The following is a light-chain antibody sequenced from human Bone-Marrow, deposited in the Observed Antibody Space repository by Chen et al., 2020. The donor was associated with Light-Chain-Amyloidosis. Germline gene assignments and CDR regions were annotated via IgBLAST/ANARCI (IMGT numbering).Light chain of an antibody. J-gene: IGKJ3*01. CDR3: QQYNSYLT. CDR1: QSISSW. Sequence: DIQMTQSPSSLFASVGDRVTITCRASQSISSWLSWYQQKPGKAPKLLIYKASSLESGVPSRFSGSGSGTEFTLTISSLQPDDFATYYCQQYNSYLTFGPGTKVDIK. V-gene: IGKV1-5*03. CDR2: KAS.